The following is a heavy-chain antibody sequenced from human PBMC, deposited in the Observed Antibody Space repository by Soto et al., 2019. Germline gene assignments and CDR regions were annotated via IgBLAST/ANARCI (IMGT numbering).Heavy chain of an antibody. CDR2: ISAYNGNT. CDR3: ARDVDVGWELLQNWFDP. CDR1: GYTFTSYG. Sequence: GASVKVSCKASGYTFTSYGISWVRQAPGQGLEWMGWISAYNGNTNYAQKLQGRVTMTTDTSTSTAYMELRSLRSDDTAVYYCARDVDVGWELLQNWFDPWGQGTLVTVSS. V-gene: IGHV1-18*01. J-gene: IGHJ5*02. D-gene: IGHD1-26*01.